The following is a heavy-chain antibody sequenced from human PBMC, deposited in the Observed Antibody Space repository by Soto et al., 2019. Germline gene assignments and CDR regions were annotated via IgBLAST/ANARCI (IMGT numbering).Heavy chain of an antibody. J-gene: IGHJ6*02. V-gene: IGHV1-69*18. D-gene: IGHD2-8*01. CDR1: GATFTGNV. CDR3: ASESGRTRGMDV. CDR2: IIPIFGTA. Sequence: QVQAVQSGAGVKRPGSSGKVSCKVSGATFTGNVISWVRQAPEQGLEWMGRIIPIFGTANYAQKFQGRVTITADESTSTAYMELSSLRSEDTAVYYCASESGRTRGMDVWGQGTTITVSS.